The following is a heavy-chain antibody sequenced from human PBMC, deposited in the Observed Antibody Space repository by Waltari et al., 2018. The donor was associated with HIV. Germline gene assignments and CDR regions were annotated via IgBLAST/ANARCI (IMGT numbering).Heavy chain of an antibody. CDR3: ARVSFEDGDYVLGWYFDL. J-gene: IGHJ2*01. CDR2: IYTSGST. CDR1: GGSISSYY. V-gene: IGHV4-4*07. Sequence: QVQLQESGPGLVKPSETLSLTCTVSGGSISSYYWSWIRQPAGKGLEWIGRIYTSGSTNYNPSLKSRVTMSGDTSKNQFSLKLSSVTTADTAVYYCARVSFEDGDYVLGWYFDLWGRGTLVTVSS. D-gene: IGHD4-17*01.